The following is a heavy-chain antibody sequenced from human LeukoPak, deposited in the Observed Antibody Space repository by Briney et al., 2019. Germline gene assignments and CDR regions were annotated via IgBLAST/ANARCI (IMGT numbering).Heavy chain of an antibody. CDR1: GFPFSSYG. J-gene: IGHJ4*02. Sequence: GGSLRLPCAASGFPFSSYGMHWVRQAPGKGLEWVAFIRYDGSNKYYADSVKGRFTISRDNSKNTLYLQMNSLRAEDTAVYYCAKEPDLWFGEYYFDYWGQGTLVTVSS. V-gene: IGHV3-30*02. D-gene: IGHD3-10*01. CDR3: AKEPDLWFGEYYFDY. CDR2: IRYDGSNK.